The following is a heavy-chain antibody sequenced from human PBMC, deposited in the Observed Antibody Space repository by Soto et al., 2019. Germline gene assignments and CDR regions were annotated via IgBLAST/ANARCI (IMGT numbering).Heavy chain of an antibody. CDR1: GFTFSSYA. Sequence: EVQLLESGGGLVQPGGSLRLSCAASGFTFSSYAMNWVRQAPGKGLEWVSVISGSGGSTYYADSLKGRFTISRDNSKNTLDLQMTSLRAEDTVVYYCTKRTTGWYFDLWGRGTLVTVSS. V-gene: IGHV3-23*01. J-gene: IGHJ2*01. CDR3: TKRTTGWYFDL. CDR2: ISGSGGST.